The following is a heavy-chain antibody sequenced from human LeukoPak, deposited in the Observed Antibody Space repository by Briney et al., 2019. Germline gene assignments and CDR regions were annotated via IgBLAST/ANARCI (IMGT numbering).Heavy chain of an antibody. CDR2: ISAYNGNT. CDR3: AGIPVFGVVLHQEPV. Sequence: ASVKVSCKASGYTFTSYGISWVRQAPGQGLEWMGWISAYNGNTNYAQKLQGRVTITADISTNTDYMELSSLRSEDTAVYFCAGIPVFGVVLHQEPVWGKGTTVTVSS. V-gene: IGHV1-18*01. J-gene: IGHJ6*04. CDR1: GYTFTSYG. D-gene: IGHD3-3*01.